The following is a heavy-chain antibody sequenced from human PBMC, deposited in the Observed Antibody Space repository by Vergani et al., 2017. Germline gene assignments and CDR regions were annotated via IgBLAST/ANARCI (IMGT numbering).Heavy chain of an antibody. V-gene: IGHV1-69*15. CDR2: IIPIFGTT. CDR1: GGTFSSNS. J-gene: IGHJ4*02. CDR3: ARSSGYYSYYFDF. D-gene: IGHD3-22*01. Sequence: QGQLAQSGAEVKKPGSSVKVSCKASGGTFSSNSISWVRQAPGQGLEWMGRIIPIFGTTSYAQKFQGRVTILADESTSTAYMGLSSLRSEDTAVYYCARSSGYYSYYFDFWCQGTLVTVSS.